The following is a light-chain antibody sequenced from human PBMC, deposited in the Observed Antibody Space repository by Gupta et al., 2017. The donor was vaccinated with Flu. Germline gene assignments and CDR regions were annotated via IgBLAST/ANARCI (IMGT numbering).Light chain of an antibody. CDR1: SSDVGGYNY. J-gene: IGLJ1*01. CDR3: CSYPGTYTYV. Sequence: QSALTPPRSVSGSPGQSVTISCNGTSSDVGGYNYVSWYQQHPGKAPRLMIYDVSKRPSGVPDRFSGSKSGNTASLTSLTISGLQAEDEADYYCCSYPGTYTYVFGTGTKVTVL. CDR2: DVS. V-gene: IGLV2-11*01.